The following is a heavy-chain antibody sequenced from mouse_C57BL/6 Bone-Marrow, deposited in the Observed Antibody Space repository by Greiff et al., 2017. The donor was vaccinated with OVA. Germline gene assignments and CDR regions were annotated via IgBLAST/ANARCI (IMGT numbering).Heavy chain of an antibody. CDR1: GYTFTDYY. D-gene: IGHD2-3*01. J-gene: IGHJ4*01. CDR3: ARRGWLYAMDD. CDR2: INPYNGGT. Sequence: EVQLQQSGPVLVKPGASVKMSCKASGYTFTDYYMNWVKQSHGKSLEWIGVINPYNGGTSYNQKFKGKATLTVDKSSSTAYMELNSLTSEDSAVYYCARRGWLYAMDDWGQGTSVTVSS. V-gene: IGHV1-19*01.